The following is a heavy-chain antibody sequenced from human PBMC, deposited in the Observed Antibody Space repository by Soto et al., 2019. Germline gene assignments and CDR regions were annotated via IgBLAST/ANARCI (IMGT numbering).Heavy chain of an antibody. J-gene: IGHJ4*02. CDR3: ARGEGLFDY. Sequence: SETLSLTCTVSGGYISSYYWSWIRQPPGKGLEWIGYIYYSGSTNYNPSLKSRVTISVDTSKNQFSLKLSSVTAADTAVYYCARGEGLFDYWGQGTLVTVSP. CDR1: GGYISSYY. V-gene: IGHV4-59*01. CDR2: IYYSGST. D-gene: IGHD1-26*01.